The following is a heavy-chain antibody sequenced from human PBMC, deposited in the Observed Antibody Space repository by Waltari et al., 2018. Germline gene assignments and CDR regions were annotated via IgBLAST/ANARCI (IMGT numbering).Heavy chain of an antibody. CDR1: GGSFSGSY. CDR2: INHSGST. CDR3: ALFGESQAGYYFDY. J-gene: IGHJ4*02. Sequence: QVQLQQWGAGLLKPSETLSLTCAVYGGSFSGSYWIWIPQPPGKGLEWIGEINHSGSTNYNPSLKSRVTISVDTSKNQFSLKLSSVTAADTAVYYCALFGESQAGYYFDYWGQGTLVTVSS. D-gene: IGHD3-10*02. V-gene: IGHV4-34*01.